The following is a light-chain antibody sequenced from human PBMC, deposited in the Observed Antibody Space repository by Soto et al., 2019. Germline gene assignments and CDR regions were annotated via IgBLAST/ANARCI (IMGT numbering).Light chain of an antibody. CDR3: QQSYNTPRT. V-gene: IGKV1-39*01. CDR1: QPISDY. CDR2: TAS. J-gene: IGKJ1*01. Sequence: DIQMTQSPASLSAFVGDRVTLTCRTSQPISDYLNWYQQKPGKAPSLLIYTASTLQTGVPSRFSGSGSGTHFTLTISSVHPEDFATYYCQQSYNTPRTFGQGTKVDIK.